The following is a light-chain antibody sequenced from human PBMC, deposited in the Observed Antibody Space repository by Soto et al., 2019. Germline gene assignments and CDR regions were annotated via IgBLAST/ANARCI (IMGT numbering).Light chain of an antibody. J-gene: IGKJ1*01. CDR1: QYINTR. CDR3: HQRQSWPRT. CDR2: QTS. V-gene: IGKV3-11*01. Sequence: EIVLTQSPATLSSFQVDRVTLSFRASQYINTRLAWYQHRPGQAPRLLIYQTSIRAAGIPARFSASGSGTDFTLTISDVQPEDFALYYCHQRQSWPRTFGQGTKVDIK.